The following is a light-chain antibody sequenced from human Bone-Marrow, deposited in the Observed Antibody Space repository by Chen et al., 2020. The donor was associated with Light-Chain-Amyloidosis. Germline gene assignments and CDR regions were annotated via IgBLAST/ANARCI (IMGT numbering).Light chain of an antibody. V-gene: IGKV3-11*01. CDR3: QQRSNWPQRT. CDR2: DAS. Sequence: DIVLTQSPAPLSLSPGERATLSCRASQSVRRYLDWYQQKPGQAPRLLIYDASNRASGLPARFSGSGSGTDFTLTISSLESEDFAVYYCQQRSNWPQRTFGQGTKVEIK. CDR1: QSVRRY. J-gene: IGKJ1*01.